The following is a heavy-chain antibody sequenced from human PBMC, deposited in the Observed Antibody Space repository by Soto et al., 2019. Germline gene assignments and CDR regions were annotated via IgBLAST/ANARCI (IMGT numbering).Heavy chain of an antibody. V-gene: IGHV4-31*03. CDR3: ARAYYYDSSGYYDNWFDP. CDR2: IYYSGST. Sequence: PSETLSLTCTVSGGSISSGGYYWSWIRQHPGKGLEWIGYIYYSGSTYYNPSLKSRVTISVDTSKNQFSLKLSSVTAADTAVYYCARAYYYDSSGYYDNWFDPWGQGTLVTVSS. J-gene: IGHJ5*02. D-gene: IGHD3-22*01. CDR1: GGSISSGGYY.